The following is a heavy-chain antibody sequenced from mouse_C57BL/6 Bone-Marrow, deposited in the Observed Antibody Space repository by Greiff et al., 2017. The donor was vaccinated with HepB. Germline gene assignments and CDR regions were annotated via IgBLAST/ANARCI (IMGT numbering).Heavy chain of an antibody. CDR3: ARHGNYWYFDV. CDR1: GFTFSDFY. J-gene: IGHJ1*03. CDR2: SRNKANDYTT. Sequence: EVNVVESGGGLVQSGRSLRLSCATSGFTFSDFYMEWVRQAPGKGLEWIAASRNKANDYTTEYSASVKGRFIVSRDTSQSILYLQMNALRAEDTAIYYCARHGNYWYFDVWGTGTTVTVSS. V-gene: IGHV7-1*01.